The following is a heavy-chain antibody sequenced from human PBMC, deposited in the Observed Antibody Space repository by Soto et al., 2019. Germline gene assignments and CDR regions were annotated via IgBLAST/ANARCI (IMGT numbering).Heavy chain of an antibody. CDR2: IYHSGST. Sequence: QLQLQEYGSGLVKPSQTLSLTCAVSGGSISSGGYSWSWIRQPPGKGLEWIGYIYHSGSTYYNPSLKSRVTISVDRSKNQFSLKLSSVTAADTAVYYCASGYSGYDYQGYYFDYWGQGTLVTVSS. V-gene: IGHV4-30-2*01. CDR1: GGSISSGGYS. J-gene: IGHJ4*02. D-gene: IGHD5-12*01. CDR3: ASGYSGYDYQGYYFDY.